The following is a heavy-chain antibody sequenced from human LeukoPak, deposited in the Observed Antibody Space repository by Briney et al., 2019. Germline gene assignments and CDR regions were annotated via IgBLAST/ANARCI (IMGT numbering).Heavy chain of an antibody. V-gene: IGHV4-4*02. Sequence: SETLSLTCAVSGDSISSSNWWSWVRQPPGKGLEWIGEIYHSGSTNYNPSLKSRVTISVDKSKNQFSLKLSSVTAADTAVYYCASATMTTVTTYAFDIWGQGTMVTVSS. J-gene: IGHJ3*02. CDR1: GDSISSSNW. CDR3: ASATMTTVTTYAFDI. CDR2: IYHSGST. D-gene: IGHD4-11*01.